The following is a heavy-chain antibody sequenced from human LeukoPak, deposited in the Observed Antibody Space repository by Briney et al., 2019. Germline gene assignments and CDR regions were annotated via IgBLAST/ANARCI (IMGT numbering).Heavy chain of an antibody. CDR3: AQQWLVLGAFDY. J-gene: IGHJ4*02. CDR1: GFTFSSFG. D-gene: IGHD6-19*01. V-gene: IGHV3-33*01. Sequence: PGGSLRLSCAASGFTFSSFGMHWVRQAPGKGLEWVTVIWYDGSKQYYADSVKGRFAISRDNSKNTLYLQMNSLRAEDTAVYYCAQQWLVLGAFDYWGQGTLVTVSS. CDR2: IWYDGSKQ.